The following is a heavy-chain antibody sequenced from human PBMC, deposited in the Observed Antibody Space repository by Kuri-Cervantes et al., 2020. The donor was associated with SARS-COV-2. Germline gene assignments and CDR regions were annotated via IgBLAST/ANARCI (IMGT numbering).Heavy chain of an antibody. CDR2: ISYDGSNK. Sequence: GGSLRLSCAASGFTFDDYTMHWVRQAPGKGLEWVAVISYDGSNKYYADSVKGRFTISRDNSKNTLYLQMNSLRAEDTAVYYCAREGVEAFDIWGQGTMVTVSS. J-gene: IGHJ3*02. V-gene: IGHV3-30-3*01. CDR3: AREGVEAFDI. D-gene: IGHD1-1*01. CDR1: GFTFDDYT.